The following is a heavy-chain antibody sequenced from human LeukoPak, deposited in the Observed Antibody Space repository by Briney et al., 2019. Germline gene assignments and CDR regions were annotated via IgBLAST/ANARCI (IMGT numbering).Heavy chain of an antibody. D-gene: IGHD6-13*01. Sequence: GRSLRLSCAASGFTFSSYGMHWVRQAPGKGLEWVSAISGSGGSTYYADSVKGRFTISRDNSKNTLYLQMNSLRAEDTAVYYCAKDPRIAAAGTRNWGQGTLVTVSS. CDR3: AKDPRIAAAGTRN. V-gene: IGHV3-23*01. CDR1: GFTFSSYG. CDR2: ISGSGGST. J-gene: IGHJ4*02.